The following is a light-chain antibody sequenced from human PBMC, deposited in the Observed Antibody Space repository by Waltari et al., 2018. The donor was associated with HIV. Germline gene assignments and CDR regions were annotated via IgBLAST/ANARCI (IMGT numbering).Light chain of an antibody. Sequence: SYVLTQPPSVSVAPGQTARITGGGNNIGSKSEHWYQRQPGQAPVLVVYDDSDRPSWIPERFSGSNSGNTATLTISRVEAGDEADYSCQVWDSSSDHPVFGGGTKLTVL. V-gene: IGLV3-21*02. CDR1: NIGSKS. CDR2: DDS. CDR3: QVWDSSSDHPV. J-gene: IGLJ3*02.